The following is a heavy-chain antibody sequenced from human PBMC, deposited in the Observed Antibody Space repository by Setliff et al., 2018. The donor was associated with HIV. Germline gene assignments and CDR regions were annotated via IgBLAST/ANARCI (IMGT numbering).Heavy chain of an antibody. CDR1: GGSFSGYY. V-gene: IGHV4-34*01. J-gene: IGHJ5*02. Sequence: SETLSLTCGVYGGSFSGYYWTWIRQPPGKGLQWISEINEGGNTNYDPSLKSRVTMSVDTSKNQISLRLISLTAADTAVYYCARRPISPYTLTTGMLDPWGQGTLVTVSS. CDR2: INEGGNT. CDR3: ARRPISPYTLTTGMLDP. D-gene: IGHD3-10*01.